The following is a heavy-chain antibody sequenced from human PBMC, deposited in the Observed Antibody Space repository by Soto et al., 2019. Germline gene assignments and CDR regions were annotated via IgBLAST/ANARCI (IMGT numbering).Heavy chain of an antibody. Sequence: VGSLRLSSVASGLNCISYGMRWVRQATGRRLEWVAVISYDLTNRYYADSVKGRFTTSRDNSKNTVFLQMNSLRLEDTAVYYCVRAPGYCSGGGCYGDYYSGLDIWGQGTTVTVSS. CDR1: GLNCISYG. J-gene: IGHJ6*02. V-gene: IGHV3-30*03. CDR2: ISYDLTNR. CDR3: VRAPGYCSGGGCYGDYYSGLDI. D-gene: IGHD2-15*01.